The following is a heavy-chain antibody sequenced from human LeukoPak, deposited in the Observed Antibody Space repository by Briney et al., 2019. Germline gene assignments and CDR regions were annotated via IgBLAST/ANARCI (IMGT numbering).Heavy chain of an antibody. V-gene: IGHV4-38-2*02. D-gene: IGHD3-10*01. CDR2: IYHSGST. J-gene: IGHJ5*02. CDR1: GSSISSGYY. CDR3: ARDFPGANWFDP. Sequence: PSETLSLTCTVSGSSISSGYYWGWIRQPPGKGLEWIGSIYHSGSTYYNPSLKSRVTISVDTSKNQFSLKLSSVTAADTAVYYCARDFPGANWFDPWGQGTLVTVSS.